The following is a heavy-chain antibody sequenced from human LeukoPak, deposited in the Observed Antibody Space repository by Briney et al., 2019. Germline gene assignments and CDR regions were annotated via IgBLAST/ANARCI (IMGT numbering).Heavy chain of an antibody. CDR1: GFAFTSFT. CDR2: ISGTGGNT. Sequence: GGSLRLSCAASGFAFTSFTMNWVRQTPGKGLEWVSSISGTGGNTYYADSVKGRFTISRDNSRNPLYLQMNSRRAEDTAVYYCAKDQGVAVTGLYYWGQGTLVTVSS. CDR3: AKDQGVAVTGLYY. D-gene: IGHD6-19*01. J-gene: IGHJ4*02. V-gene: IGHV3-23*01.